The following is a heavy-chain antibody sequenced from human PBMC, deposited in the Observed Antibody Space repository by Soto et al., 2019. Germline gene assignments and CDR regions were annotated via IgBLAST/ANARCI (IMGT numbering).Heavy chain of an antibody. CDR1: VGSISSSSYY. J-gene: IGHJ6*03. CDR3: ARQGSTYGSGSWHYYMDV. Sequence: QLQLQESGPGLVKPSETLSLTCTVSVGSISSSSYYWGWIRQPPGKGLEWIGSISYSGSSHYNPSLKSRLIISVDTSKNQFYRKLSSVTATDTAVYYCARQGSTYGSGSWHYYMDVWGKGTTVTVSS. D-gene: IGHD3-10*01. CDR2: ISYSGSS. V-gene: IGHV4-39*01.